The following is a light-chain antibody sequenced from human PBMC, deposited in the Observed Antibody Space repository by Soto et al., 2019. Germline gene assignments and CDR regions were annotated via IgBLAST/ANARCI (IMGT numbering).Light chain of an antibody. J-gene: IGLJ1*01. V-gene: IGLV2-8*01. CDR3: SSYGGSNNFV. Sequence: QSVLTQPPSASGSPGQSVTISCTGTSSDVGGYNFVSWYQQYTGKAPKLIIYEVTKRHSGVPDRFSASKSGNTASLTVSGLQTDDEADYYCSSYGGSNNFVFGTGTKVTVL. CDR1: SSDVGGYNF. CDR2: EVT.